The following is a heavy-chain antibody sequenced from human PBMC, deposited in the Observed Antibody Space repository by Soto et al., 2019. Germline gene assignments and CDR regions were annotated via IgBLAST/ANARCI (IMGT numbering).Heavy chain of an antibody. CDR1: GFTFSNHV. D-gene: IGHD6-19*01. V-gene: IGHV3-74*01. CDR2: INSDGSTT. Sequence: GGSLRVSCAASGFTFSNHVRHWVRPTPGKGLEWVSRINSDGSTTTYADSVKGRFTIFRHNAKNTLYLQLNSLRAEDTALYYCARGYSSGPDYWGQGTLVT. J-gene: IGHJ4*02. CDR3: ARGYSSGPDY.